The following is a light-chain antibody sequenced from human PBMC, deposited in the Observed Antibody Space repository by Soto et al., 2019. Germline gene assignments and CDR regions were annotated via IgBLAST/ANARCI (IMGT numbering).Light chain of an antibody. CDR3: QESYSFLWGT. Sequence: DIQMTQSPSSLSASVGDRVTITCRTSQSINTYLNWYQQKPGKAPKLLIYGASSLQSGVPLWFSGSGSGTDFTLTITTLQPEDFATYYCQESYSFLWGTCGQGTKVEIK. CDR2: GAS. CDR1: QSINTY. J-gene: IGKJ1*01. V-gene: IGKV1-39*01.